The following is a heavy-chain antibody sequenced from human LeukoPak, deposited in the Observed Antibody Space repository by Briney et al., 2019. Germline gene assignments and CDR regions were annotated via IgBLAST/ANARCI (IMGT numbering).Heavy chain of an antibody. J-gene: IGHJ3*02. CDR1: GHPISSGYY. CDR2: IYHSGST. D-gene: IGHD3-3*01. V-gene: IGHV4-38-2*01. Sequence: SETLSLTCAVSGHPISSGYYWGWIRQPPGKGLEWIGSIYHSGSTYYNPSLKSRVTISVDTSKNQFSLKLSSVTAADTAVYYCARRLYDFWSGYPDDAFDIWGQGTMVTVSS. CDR3: ARRLYDFWSGYPDDAFDI.